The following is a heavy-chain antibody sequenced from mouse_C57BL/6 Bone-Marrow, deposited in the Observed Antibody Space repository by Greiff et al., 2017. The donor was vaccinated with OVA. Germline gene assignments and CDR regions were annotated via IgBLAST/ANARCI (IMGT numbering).Heavy chain of an antibody. CDR1: GYTFTSYW. CDR3: ARGIYYDYDGDY. Sequence: QVQLQQPGAELVKPGASVTLSCKASGYTFTSYWMQWVKQRPGQGLEWIGEIDPSDSYTNYNQKFKGKATLTVDTSSSTAYMQLSSLTSEDSAVYYCARGIYYDYDGDYGGQGTTLTVSS. CDR2: IDPSDSYT. D-gene: IGHD2-4*01. J-gene: IGHJ2*01. V-gene: IGHV1-50*01.